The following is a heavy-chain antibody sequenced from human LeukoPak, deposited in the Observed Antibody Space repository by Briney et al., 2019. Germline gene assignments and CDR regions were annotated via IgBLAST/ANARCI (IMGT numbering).Heavy chain of an antibody. CDR1: EFSVGSNY. CDR3: AKVYGPYYYDSTPTT. D-gene: IGHD3-22*01. CDR2: IYSGGST. J-gene: IGHJ5*02. Sequence: GGSLRLSCAASEFSVGSNYMTWVRQAPGKGLEWVSLIYSGGSTYYADSVKGRFTISRDNSKNTLYLQMNSLRAEDTAVYYCAKVYGPYYYDSTPTTWGQGTLVTVSS. V-gene: IGHV3-66*01.